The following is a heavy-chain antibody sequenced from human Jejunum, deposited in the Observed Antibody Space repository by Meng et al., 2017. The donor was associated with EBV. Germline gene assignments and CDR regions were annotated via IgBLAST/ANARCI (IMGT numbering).Heavy chain of an antibody. J-gene: IGHJ4*02. CDR3: SRDLAGSYDD. V-gene: IGHV3-74*01. D-gene: IGHD6-25*01. CDR1: GFTFSTYW. Sequence: EVQLVESGGGFVQPGGSLRLACEASGFTFSTYWMHWVRQTPGKGLVWVSRINSAGSTTSYADSVKGRFTISRDNTKNTLYLQMNSLRAEDTAVYFCSRDLAGSYDDWGQGTLVTVSS. CDR2: INSAGSTT.